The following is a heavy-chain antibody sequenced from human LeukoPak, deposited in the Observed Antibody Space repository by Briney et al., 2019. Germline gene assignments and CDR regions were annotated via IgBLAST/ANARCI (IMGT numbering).Heavy chain of an antibody. D-gene: IGHD1-1*01. Sequence: GASVKVSCKASGYTFTSYDINWVRQATGQGLEWMGWMNPNSGNTGYAQKFQGRVTMTEDTSTDTAYMELSSLRSEDTAVYYCATGDPTEAAGTTPFGDYWGQGTLVTVSS. CDR3: ATGDPTEAAGTTPFGDY. J-gene: IGHJ4*02. CDR1: GYTFTSYD. V-gene: IGHV1-8*01. CDR2: MNPNSGNT.